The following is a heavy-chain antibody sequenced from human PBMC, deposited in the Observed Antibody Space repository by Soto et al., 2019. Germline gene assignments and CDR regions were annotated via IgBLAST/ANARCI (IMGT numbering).Heavy chain of an antibody. Sequence: PGESLKISCKGSGYSFTSYWIGWVRQMTGKGLEWMGIIYPGDSDTRYSPSFQGQVTISADKSISTAYLQWSSLKASDPAMYYCARVIERAGKVGNWFDTWGQGTLVTVSS. CDR1: GYSFTSYW. D-gene: IGHD2-21*01. CDR3: ARVIERAGKVGNWFDT. J-gene: IGHJ5*02. V-gene: IGHV5-51*01. CDR2: IYPGDSDT.